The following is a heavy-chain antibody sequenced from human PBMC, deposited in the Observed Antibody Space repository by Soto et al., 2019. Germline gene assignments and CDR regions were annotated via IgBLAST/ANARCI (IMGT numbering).Heavy chain of an antibody. J-gene: IGHJ4*02. CDR1: GYTITSYG. CDR2: ISAYNGNT. D-gene: IGHD1-26*01. CDR3: AREELRNDFDY. V-gene: IGHV1-18*04. Sequence: ASVTVSCTGSGYTITSYGIGWVRQAPGQGLEWMGWISAYNGNTNYAQKLQGRVTMTTDTSTSTAYMELRSLRSDDTAVYYCAREELRNDFDYWGQGTLVTVSS.